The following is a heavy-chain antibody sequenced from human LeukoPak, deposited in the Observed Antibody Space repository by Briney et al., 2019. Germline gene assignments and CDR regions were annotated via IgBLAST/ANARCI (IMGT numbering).Heavy chain of an antibody. V-gene: IGHV3-74*01. CDR2: INSDGSNT. Sequence: GGALILSCAASGFNFRTYWMHGVRPAPGKGLVWVSRINSDGSNTTYADSVKGRFTVSRDNAMNTLYLQMHSLRAEDTALYFCARGYGADVWGKGTMVTVSS. CDR1: GFNFRTYW. J-gene: IGHJ6*04. CDR3: ARGYGADV.